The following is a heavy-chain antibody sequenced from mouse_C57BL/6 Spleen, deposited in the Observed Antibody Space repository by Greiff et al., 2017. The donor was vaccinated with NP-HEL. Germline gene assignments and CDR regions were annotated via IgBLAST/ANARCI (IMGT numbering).Heavy chain of an antibody. J-gene: IGHJ4*01. CDR2: IYPRSGNT. CDR3: ARLNYSNYALDAMDY. V-gene: IGHV1-81*01. Sequence: VQLQESGAELARPGASVKLSCKASGYTFTSYGLSWVKQRTGQGLEWIGEIYPRSGNTYYNEKFKGKATLTADKSSSTAYMELRSLTSEDSAVYFCARLNYSNYALDAMDYWGQGTSVTVSS. CDR1: GYTFTSYG. D-gene: IGHD2-5*01.